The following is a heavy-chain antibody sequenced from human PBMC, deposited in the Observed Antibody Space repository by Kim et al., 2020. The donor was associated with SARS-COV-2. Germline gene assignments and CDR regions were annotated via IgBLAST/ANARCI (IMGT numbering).Heavy chain of an antibody. D-gene: IGHD3-16*01. V-gene: IGHV1-18*01. Sequence: ASVKVSCKASGYTFTNYGISWVRQAPGQGLEWMGWISTYNGNTNYSQKFQGRVTMTTDTSTTTAYMELTNLRSDDTALYYCARDRHGGYWGQGTLFTVS. J-gene: IGHJ4*02. CDR1: GYTFTNYG. CDR2: ISTYNGNT. CDR3: ARDRHGGY.